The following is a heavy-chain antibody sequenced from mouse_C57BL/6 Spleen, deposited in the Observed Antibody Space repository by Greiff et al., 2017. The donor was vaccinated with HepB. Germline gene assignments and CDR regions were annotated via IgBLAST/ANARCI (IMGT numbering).Heavy chain of an antibody. V-gene: IGHV1-76*01. D-gene: IGHD1-1*01. J-gene: IGHJ3*01. CDR2: IYPGSGNT. CDR3: ASSTDYGSSYPY. Sequence: VQLQQSGAELVRPGASVKLSCKASGYTFTDYYINWVKQRPGQGLEWIARIYPGSGNTYYNEKFKGKATLTAEKSSSTAYMQLSSLTSEDSAVYFCASSTDYGSSYPYCGHGTLFTVSA. CDR1: GYTFTDYY.